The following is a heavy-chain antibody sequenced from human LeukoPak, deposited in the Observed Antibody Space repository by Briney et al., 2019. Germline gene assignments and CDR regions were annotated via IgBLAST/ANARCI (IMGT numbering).Heavy chain of an antibody. CDR3: ARGQIVGAKGIAAFDI. CDR1: GGSFSGYY. J-gene: IGHJ3*02. V-gene: IGHV4-34*01. CDR2: INQSGST. D-gene: IGHD1-26*01. Sequence: PSETLSLTCAVYGGSFSGYYWDWIRQPPGKGLEWIGEINQSGSTNYNPSLKSRVTISFDTSKNQFSLKLSSVTAADTAVYYCARGQIVGAKGIAAFDIWGQGTMVTVSS.